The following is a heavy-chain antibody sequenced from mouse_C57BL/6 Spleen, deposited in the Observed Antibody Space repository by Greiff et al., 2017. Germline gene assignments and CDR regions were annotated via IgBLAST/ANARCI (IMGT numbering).Heavy chain of an antibody. CDR2: IYPGGGYT. V-gene: IGHV1-63*01. CDR1: GYTFTNYW. J-gene: IGHJ2*01. D-gene: IGHD1-1*01. Sequence: QVQLQQSGAELVRPGTSVKMSCKASGYTFTNYWIGWAKQRPGHGLEWIGDIYPGGGYTNYNEKFKGKATLTADKSSSTAYMQFSSLTSEDSAIYYCARGDYGSSLGDFDYWGQGTTLTVSS. CDR3: ARGDYGSSLGDFDY.